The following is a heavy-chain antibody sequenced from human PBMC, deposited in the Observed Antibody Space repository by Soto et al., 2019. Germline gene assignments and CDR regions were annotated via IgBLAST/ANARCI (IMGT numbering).Heavy chain of an antibody. Sequence: SVKVSCKASGGTFSSYAISWVRQAPGQGLEWMGGIIPIFGTATYAQKFQGRVTMTRDTSTSTVYMELSSLRSEDTAVYYCARWAATGTGGTPFDPWGQGTLVTVS. V-gene: IGHV1-69*05. D-gene: IGHD6-13*01. CDR1: GGTFSSYA. J-gene: IGHJ5*02. CDR2: IIPIFGTA. CDR3: ARWAATGTGGTPFDP.